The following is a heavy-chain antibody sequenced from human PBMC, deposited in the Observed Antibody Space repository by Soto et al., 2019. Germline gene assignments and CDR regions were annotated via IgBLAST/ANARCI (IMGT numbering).Heavy chain of an antibody. V-gene: IGHV3-23*01. CDR3: AKDQFLDYDSSGYYSFDN. D-gene: IGHD3-22*01. CDR2: ISGSGGST. CDR1: GFPFSSYA. Sequence: PGGSLRLSCAASGFPFSSYAMSWVRQAPGKGLEWVSAISGSGGSTYYADSVKGRFTISRDKSKNTVYLQMNSLRAEDTAIYYCAKDQFLDYDSSGYYSFDNWGQGTLVTVSS. J-gene: IGHJ4*02.